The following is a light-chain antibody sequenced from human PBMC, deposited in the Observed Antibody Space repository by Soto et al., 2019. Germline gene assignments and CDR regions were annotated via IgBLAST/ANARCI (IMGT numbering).Light chain of an antibody. J-gene: IGKJ1*01. CDR2: DAS. Sequence: DTQMTQSPSTLSASVGDRVSITCRASQRVDSYLAWYQQKPGKAPQLLIYDASRLESGVPSRFSGSGSGTEFTLTISSLQPDDFTTFYCQQYKDYTWTFGQGTKVDIK. V-gene: IGKV1-5*01. CDR3: QQYKDYTWT. CDR1: QRVDSY.